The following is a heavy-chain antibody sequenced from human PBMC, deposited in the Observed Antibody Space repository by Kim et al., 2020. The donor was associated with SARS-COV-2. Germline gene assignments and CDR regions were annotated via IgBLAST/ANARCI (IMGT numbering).Heavy chain of an antibody. CDR2: ISGSGGNA. CDR3: AKGSCLTGVCYFDY. CDR1: GFTFTTYA. V-gene: IGHV3-23*01. D-gene: IGHD2-8*01. J-gene: IGHJ4*02. Sequence: GGSLRLSCAASGFTFTTYAMSWVRQAPGKGLEWVSTISGSGGNAFSPDSVKGRFTISRDNSKNTLYLQVNSLRAEDTAVYYCAKGSCLTGVCYFDYWGQGTPVTVSS.